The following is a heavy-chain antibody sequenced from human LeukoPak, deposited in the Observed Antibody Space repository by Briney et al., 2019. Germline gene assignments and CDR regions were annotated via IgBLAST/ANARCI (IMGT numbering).Heavy chain of an antibody. Sequence: GGSLRLSCAASGFTFSNYAMSWVRQAPGKGLEWVSAISGTGGSTYYADSVKGRFTISRDNSKNTLYLQMNSLRAEDTAVYYCAKDMAPIMITFGGPSGSFDYWGQGSLVTVSS. CDR3: AKDMAPIMITFGGPSGSFDY. V-gene: IGHV3-23*01. J-gene: IGHJ4*02. CDR2: ISGTGGST. D-gene: IGHD3-16*01. CDR1: GFTFSNYA.